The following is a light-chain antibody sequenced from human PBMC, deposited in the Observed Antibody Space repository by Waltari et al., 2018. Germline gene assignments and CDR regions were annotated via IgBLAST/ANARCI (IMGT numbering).Light chain of an antibody. CDR1: QSVSKY. V-gene: IGKV3-20*01. J-gene: IGKJ1*01. CDR3: QKYESLPAT. Sequence: EIVLTHSPGTLSLSPGERATLSCRASQSVSKYLAWYQQKPGQAPRLLIYHASTRATGIPDRFSGSGSGTDFSLTISRLEPEDFAVYYCQKYESLPATFGQGTKVEIK. CDR2: HAS.